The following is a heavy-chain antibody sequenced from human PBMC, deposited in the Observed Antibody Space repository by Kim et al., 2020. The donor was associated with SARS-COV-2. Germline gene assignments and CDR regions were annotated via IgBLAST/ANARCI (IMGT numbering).Heavy chain of an antibody. V-gene: IGHV3-30*18. CDR1: GFIFSGYG. D-gene: IGHD6-13*01. CDR2: ISYDGTSR. J-gene: IGHJ4*02. CDR3: AKGSQSWPIDY. Sequence: GGSLRLSCAASGFIFSGYGMHWVRQSPGKGLEWVAVISYDGTSRYYADSVRGRFTISRDNSKNTLFLQMNSLRAEDTAIYYCAKGSQSWPIDYWGQGTLVTVSS.